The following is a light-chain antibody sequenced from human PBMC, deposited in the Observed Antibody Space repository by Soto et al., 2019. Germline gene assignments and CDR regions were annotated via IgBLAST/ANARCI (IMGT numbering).Light chain of an antibody. CDR1: QSVSSSY. CDR2: GAS. CDR3: QQRHNWIT. Sequence: EIVLTQSPGTLSLSPGERATLSCRASQSVSSSYLAWYQQKPGQAPRLLIYGASSRATGIPDRFSGSGSGTDFTLTISRLEPEDFAVYYCQQRHNWITFGQGTKVDIK. V-gene: IGKV3D-20*02. J-gene: IGKJ1*01.